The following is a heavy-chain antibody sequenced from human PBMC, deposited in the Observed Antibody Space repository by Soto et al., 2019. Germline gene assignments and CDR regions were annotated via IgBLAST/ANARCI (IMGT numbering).Heavy chain of an antibody. CDR1: GFTFSSYG. V-gene: IGHV3-30*18. CDR2: ISYDGSNK. J-gene: IGHJ4*02. Sequence: TGGSLRLSCAASGFTFSSYGMHWVRQAPGKGLEWVAVISYDGSNKYYADSVKGRFTISRDNSKNTLYLQMNSLRAEDTAVYYCAKTPQLCLSRFDYGGQGTLVTVSS. D-gene: IGHD5-18*01. CDR3: AKTPQLCLSRFDY.